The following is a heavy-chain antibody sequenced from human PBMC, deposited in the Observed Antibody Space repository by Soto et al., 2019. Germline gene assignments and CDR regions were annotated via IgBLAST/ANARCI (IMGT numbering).Heavy chain of an antibody. Sequence: QVQLQESGPGLVEPSQTLSLTCTVSGGSISSGGYHWSWIRQHPGKGLEWIGYMYYSGSTSYNPSLKSRVAFSMDTSKNQFSLKLSSGTAADTAVYYCAREGVYHSSTGYRPHGYWGQGTLVTVSS. J-gene: IGHJ4*02. CDR3: AREGVYHSSTGYRPHGY. CDR2: MYYSGST. D-gene: IGHD3-22*01. CDR1: GGSISSGGYH. V-gene: IGHV4-31*03.